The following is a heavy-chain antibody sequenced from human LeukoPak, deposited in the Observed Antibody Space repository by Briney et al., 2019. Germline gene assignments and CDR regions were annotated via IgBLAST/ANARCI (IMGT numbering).Heavy chain of an antibody. CDR1: GLTISSYW. Sequence: GGSLRLSCAASGLTISSYWMHWVRQAPGKGLVWVSCISSSSSYIYYADSVKGRFTISRDNAKNSLYLQMNSLRAEDTAVYYCATSPVYSYGHPYYFDYWGQGTLVTVSS. D-gene: IGHD5-18*01. V-gene: IGHV3-21*01. CDR2: ISSSSSYI. J-gene: IGHJ4*02. CDR3: ATSPVYSYGHPYYFDY.